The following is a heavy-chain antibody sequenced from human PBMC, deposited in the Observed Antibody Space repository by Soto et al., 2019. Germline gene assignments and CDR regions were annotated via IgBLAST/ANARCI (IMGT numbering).Heavy chain of an antibody. D-gene: IGHD3-22*01. Sequence: GGSLRLSCAASGFTFSSYGMHWVRQAPGKGLEWVAVISYDGSNKYYADSVKGRFTISRDNSKNTMYLQMNSLRAEDTAVYYCAKGLLYYYDSSGYYENDYWGQGTLVTVSS. CDR3: AKGLLYYYDSSGYYENDY. CDR2: ISYDGSNK. J-gene: IGHJ4*02. V-gene: IGHV3-30*18. CDR1: GFTFSSYG.